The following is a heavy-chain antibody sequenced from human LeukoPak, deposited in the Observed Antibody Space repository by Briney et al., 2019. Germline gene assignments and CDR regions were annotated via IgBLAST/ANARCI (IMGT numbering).Heavy chain of an antibody. D-gene: IGHD3-16*01. CDR2: ISFDGSNK. CDR3: AREELGSSHGFDP. CDR1: GFTFS. J-gene: IGHJ5*02. Sequence: QPGGSLRLSCAASGFTFSIHWVRQPPGKGLEWVAVISFDGSNKYYADSVKGRFTISRDNSKNTLYLQMNSLRAEDTAEYYCAREELGSSHGFDPWGQGTLVTVSS. V-gene: IGHV3-30-3*01.